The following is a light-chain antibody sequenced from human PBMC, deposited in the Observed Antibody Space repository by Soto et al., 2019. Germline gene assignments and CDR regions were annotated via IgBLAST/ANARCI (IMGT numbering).Light chain of an antibody. J-gene: IGKJ2*01. CDR3: QQYNSYSPYT. Sequence: DIQMTQSPSTLSASVGDRVTITCRASQSISSWLAWYQQKPGKAPKLLIYDASSLESGVPSRFSGSGSGTEFTLTINSRQPDDFATHYCQQYNSYSPYTFGQGTKLAI. CDR1: QSISSW. CDR2: DAS. V-gene: IGKV1-5*01.